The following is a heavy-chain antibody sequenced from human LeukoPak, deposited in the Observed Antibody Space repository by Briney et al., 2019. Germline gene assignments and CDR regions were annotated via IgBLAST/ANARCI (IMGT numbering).Heavy chain of an antibody. CDR2: ISSSSISTI. CDR1: GFTFSSYN. CDR3: ASGSRDGYNYRFDY. D-gene: IGHD5-24*01. J-gene: IGHJ4*02. V-gene: IGHV3-48*04. Sequence: GGSLRLSCAASGFTFSSYNMNWVRQAPGKGLEWVSFISSSSISTIYYADSVKGRFTISRDNAKNSLYLQMNSLRAEDTAVYYCASGSRDGYNYRFDYWGQGTLVTVSS.